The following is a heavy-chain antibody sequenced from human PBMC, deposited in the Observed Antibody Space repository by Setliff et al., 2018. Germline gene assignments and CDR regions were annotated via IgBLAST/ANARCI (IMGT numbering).Heavy chain of an antibody. Sequence: GESLKISCAASGFTFDDYGMSWVRQAPGKGLEWVSAISGSGGSTYYADSVKGRFTISRDNSKNTVYLQMDSLTADDTAVYYCAREGGSSGYCGYFDYWGQGTLVTVSS. J-gene: IGHJ4*02. V-gene: IGHV3-23*01. CDR3: AREGGSSGYCGYFDY. CDR1: GFTFDDYG. D-gene: IGHD3-22*01. CDR2: ISGSGGST.